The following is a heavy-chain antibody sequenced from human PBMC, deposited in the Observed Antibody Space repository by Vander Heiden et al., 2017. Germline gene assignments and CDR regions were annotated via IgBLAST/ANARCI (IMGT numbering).Heavy chain of an antibody. V-gene: IGHV1-58*01. J-gene: IGHJ4*02. CDR2: IVVGSGNT. D-gene: IGHD4-17*01. CDR1: GFTFTSPA. CDR3: AADQPYDYGLYFDY. Sequence: QMQLLQSGPEVKKPGTSVKVSCKASGFTFTSPAVQWVRQARGQRLEWIGWIVVGSGNTNYAQKFQERVTITRDMSTSTAYMELSSLRSEDTAVYYCAADQPYDYGLYFDYWGQGTLVTVSS.